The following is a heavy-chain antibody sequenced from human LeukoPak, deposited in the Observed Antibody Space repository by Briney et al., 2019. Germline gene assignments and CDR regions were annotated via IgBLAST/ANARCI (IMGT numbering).Heavy chain of an antibody. CDR1: GGSFSGYY. Sequence: SETLSLTCAVYGGSFSGYYWSWIRQPPGKGLEWIGEINHSGSTNYNPSLKSRVTISVDTSKNRFSLKLSSVTAADTAVYYCARGLVGAIYHWGQGTLVTVSS. V-gene: IGHV4-34*01. CDR3: ARGLVGAIYH. J-gene: IGHJ4*02. D-gene: IGHD1-26*01. CDR2: INHSGST.